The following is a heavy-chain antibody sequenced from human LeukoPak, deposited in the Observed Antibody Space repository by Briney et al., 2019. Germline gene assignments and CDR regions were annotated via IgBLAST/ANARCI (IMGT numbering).Heavy chain of an antibody. V-gene: IGHV1-46*01. CDR2: INPSGGST. Sequence: GASVKVSCKASGYTFTGYYMHWVRQAAGQGLEWMGIINPSGGSTSYAQKFQGRVTTTRDTSTSTVYMELSSLRSEDTAVYYCARDWDIIAAAMGDLDYWGQGTLVTVSS. CDR1: GYTFTGYY. D-gene: IGHD6-13*01. CDR3: ARDWDIIAAAMGDLDY. J-gene: IGHJ4*02.